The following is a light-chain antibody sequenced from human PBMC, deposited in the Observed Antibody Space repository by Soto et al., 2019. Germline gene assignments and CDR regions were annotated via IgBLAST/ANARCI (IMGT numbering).Light chain of an antibody. J-gene: IGKJ1*01. CDR2: GAS. Sequence: SVLTQSPVTLSLAPGEIATLSCSSSHSFSSSFLAWYQQKPGQAPRLLIYGASSRATGIPERFSGSGSGTDFTLTISRLDPEDFGMYYCQHHAGSPAFGQGTKVDIK. CDR1: HSFSSSF. CDR3: QHHAGSPA. V-gene: IGKV3-20*01.